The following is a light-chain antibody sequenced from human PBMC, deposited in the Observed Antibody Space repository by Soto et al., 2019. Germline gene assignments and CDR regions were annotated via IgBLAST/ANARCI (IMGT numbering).Light chain of an antibody. V-gene: IGKV3-20*01. CDR2: GAS. CDR1: QNVDSNS. J-gene: IGKJ1*01. CDR3: QQYGSLSWT. Sequence: EIVLTQSPCTLSLSPGERATLSCRASQNVDSNSLAWYQQKPGQAPRIIIFGASGRATGIPDRFSGSGSGTDFTLTISRLEPEDFAVYYCQQYGSLSWTFGQGTKVDI.